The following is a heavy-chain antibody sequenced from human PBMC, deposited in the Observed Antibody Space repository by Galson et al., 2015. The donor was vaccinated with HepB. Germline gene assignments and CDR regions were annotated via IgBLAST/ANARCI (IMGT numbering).Heavy chain of an antibody. J-gene: IGHJ3*02. V-gene: IGHV1-69*13. CDR2: IIPIFGTA. CDR3: AREKHVDTADAFDI. CDR1: GGTFSSYA. Sequence: SVKVSCKASGGTFSSYAISWVRQAPGQGLEWMGGIIPIFGTANYAQKFQGRVTITADESTSTAYMELSSLRSEDTAVYYCAREKHVDTADAFDIWGQGTMVTASS. D-gene: IGHD5-18*01.